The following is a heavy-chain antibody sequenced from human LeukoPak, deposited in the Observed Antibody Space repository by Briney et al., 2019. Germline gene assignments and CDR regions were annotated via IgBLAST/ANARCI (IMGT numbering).Heavy chain of an antibody. CDR1: GFTFSSYS. CDR2: ISSSSSYI. D-gene: IGHD4-17*01. Sequence: GGSLRLSCAASGFTFSSYSMNWVRQAPGKGLEWVSSISSSSSYIYYADSVKGRFTISRDNAKNSLYLQMNSLRAEDTAVYYCARARAHDYGGYGVYYYYGMDVWGQGTTVTVSS. V-gene: IGHV3-21*01. CDR3: ARARAHDYGGYGVYYYYGMDV. J-gene: IGHJ6*02.